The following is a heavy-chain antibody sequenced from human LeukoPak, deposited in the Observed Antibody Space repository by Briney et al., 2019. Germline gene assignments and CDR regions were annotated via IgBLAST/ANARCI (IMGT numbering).Heavy chain of an antibody. D-gene: IGHD4-23*01. V-gene: IGHV3-23*01. CDR2: ISGSGGST. Sequence: GGSLRLSCAASGFTFRSYAMSWVRQAPGKGLEGVSAISGSGGSTYYADSVKGRFTISRDNSKNTLYLQMNSLRAEHTAVYYCAKLYARVTRYYFDYWGQGTLVTVSS. CDR3: AKLYARVTRYYFDY. J-gene: IGHJ4*02. CDR1: GFTFRSYA.